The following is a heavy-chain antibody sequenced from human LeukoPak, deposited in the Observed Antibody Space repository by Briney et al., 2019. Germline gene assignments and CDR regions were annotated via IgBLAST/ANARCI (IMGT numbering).Heavy chain of an antibody. V-gene: IGHV3-30*02. CDR2: IRYDGSNK. CDR3: AKGAARSSYYFDY. D-gene: IGHD6-6*01. J-gene: IGHJ4*02. CDR1: GFTFSSYG. Sequence: GGSLRLSCAASGFTFSSYGMHWVHQAPGKGLEWVAFIRYDGSNKYYADSVKGRFTISRDNSKITLYLQMNSLGAEDTAVYYCAKGAARSSYYFDYWGQGTLVTVSS.